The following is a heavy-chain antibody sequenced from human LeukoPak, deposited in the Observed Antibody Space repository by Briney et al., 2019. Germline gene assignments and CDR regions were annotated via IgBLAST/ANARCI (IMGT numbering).Heavy chain of an antibody. CDR1: GGSFHTYY. D-gene: IGHD3-10*01. CDR3: ARDEGSYGSGSYNY. V-gene: IGHV4-4*07. J-gene: IGHJ4*02. CDR2: VYASGST. Sequence: SETLSLTCTVSGGSFHTYYWNWIRQPAGKALEWIGRVYASGSTDSNSSLKSRVTMSLDTSKNQFSLELRSVTAADTAVYYCARDEGSYGSGSYNYWGQGTLVTVSS.